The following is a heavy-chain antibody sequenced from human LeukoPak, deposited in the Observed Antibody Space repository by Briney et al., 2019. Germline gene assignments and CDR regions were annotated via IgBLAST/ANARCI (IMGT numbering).Heavy chain of an antibody. D-gene: IGHD3-9*01. CDR3: TRDRGITISLYGY. CDR2: IRSKAYGGTT. J-gene: IGHJ4*02. Sequence: GGSLRLSCTASGFTFGDYAMSWVRQAPGKGLEWVGFIRSKAYGGTTEYAASVKGRFTISRDDSKSIAYLQMNSLKTEDTAVYYCTRDRGITISLYGYRGQGTLVTVSS. V-gene: IGHV3-49*04. CDR1: GFTFGDYA.